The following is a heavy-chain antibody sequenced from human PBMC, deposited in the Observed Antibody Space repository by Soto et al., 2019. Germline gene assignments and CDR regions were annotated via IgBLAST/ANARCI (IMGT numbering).Heavy chain of an antibody. CDR2: IIPIFGTA. J-gene: IGHJ6*02. CDR3: ARDRGVYYDFWSGYYTSRNYYGMDV. Sequence: SVKVSCKASGSTFSSYAISWVRQAPGQGLEWMGGIIPIFGTANYAQKFQGRVTITADESTSTAYMELSSLRSEDTAVYYCARDRGVYYDFWSGYYTSRNYYGMDVWGQGTTVTVSS. V-gene: IGHV1-69*13. CDR1: GSTFSSYA. D-gene: IGHD3-3*01.